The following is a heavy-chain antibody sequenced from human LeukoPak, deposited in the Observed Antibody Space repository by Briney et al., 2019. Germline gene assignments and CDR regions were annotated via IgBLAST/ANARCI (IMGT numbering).Heavy chain of an antibody. CDR3: AALAGYCSGGSCYRGRVLKDY. D-gene: IGHD2-15*01. CDR2: IYASGST. J-gene: IGHJ4*02. CDR1: GGSITSSSYY. Sequence: SETLSLTCTVSGGSITSSSYYWSWVRQPAGKGLEWIGRIYASGSTNYNPSLRSRVTISLDTSKNQFSLKLSSVTAADTAVYYCAALAGYCSGGSCYRGRVLKDYWGQGTLVTVSS. V-gene: IGHV4-61*02.